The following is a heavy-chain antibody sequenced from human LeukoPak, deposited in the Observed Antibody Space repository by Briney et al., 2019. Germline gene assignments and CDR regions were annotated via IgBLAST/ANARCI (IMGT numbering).Heavy chain of an antibody. J-gene: IGHJ3*02. CDR2: ISTSSSYI. Sequence: GGSLRLSCAASGFTFSSYSMNWVRQAPGKGLEWVSSISTSSSYIYFADSVKGRFTISRDNAKKSLYLQMNSLRADDTAVYYCARGASVVAGNDNAFDIWGQGTMVTVSS. V-gene: IGHV3-21*01. CDR3: ARGASVVAGNDNAFDI. CDR1: GFTFSSYS. D-gene: IGHD6-19*01.